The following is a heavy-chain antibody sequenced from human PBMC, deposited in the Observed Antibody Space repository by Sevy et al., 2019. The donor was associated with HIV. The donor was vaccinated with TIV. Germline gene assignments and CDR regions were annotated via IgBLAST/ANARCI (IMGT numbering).Heavy chain of an antibody. CDR1: GYTLTELS. Sequence: ASVKVSCKVSGYTLTELSMHWVRQAPGKGLEWMGGFDPEDGETLYAQKFQGRVTMTEDISTDTAYMEISSLRSEATAEYYCNQMEYYHNIIGYSSGDFWGQGTLVTVSS. V-gene: IGHV1-24*01. J-gene: IGHJ4*02. D-gene: IGHD3-22*01. CDR3: NQMEYYHNIIGYSSGDF. CDR2: FDPEDGET.